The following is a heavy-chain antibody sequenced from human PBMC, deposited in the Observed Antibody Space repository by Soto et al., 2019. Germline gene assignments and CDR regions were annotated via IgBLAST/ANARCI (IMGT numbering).Heavy chain of an antibody. J-gene: IGHJ4*02. D-gene: IGHD1-1*01. V-gene: IGHV4-34*09. CDR3: ARENGHYFDY. Sequence: PSETLSLTCAVYGGSFSGYYWSWIRQPPGKGLEWIGEINHSGSTNYNPSLKSRVTISVDTSKNQFSLKLSSVTAADTAVYYCARENGHYFDYWGQGTLVTVSS. CDR1: GGSFSGYY. CDR2: INHSGST.